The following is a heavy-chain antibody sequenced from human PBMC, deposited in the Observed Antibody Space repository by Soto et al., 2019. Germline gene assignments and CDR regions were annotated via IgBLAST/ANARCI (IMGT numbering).Heavy chain of an antibody. Sequence: QLQLQESGPGLVEPSETLSLTCTVSGGSISGTNEYWGWIRQPPGKGLEWIASIHYDGRTYYTPSLKIRLTISADTSKNHFSLQLSSVTAADTAVYYCARTYFGSGSYSYWGQGTLVIVSS. CDR1: GGSISGTNEY. J-gene: IGHJ1*01. CDR2: IHYDGRT. D-gene: IGHD3-10*01. V-gene: IGHV4-39*02. CDR3: ARTYFGSGSYSY.